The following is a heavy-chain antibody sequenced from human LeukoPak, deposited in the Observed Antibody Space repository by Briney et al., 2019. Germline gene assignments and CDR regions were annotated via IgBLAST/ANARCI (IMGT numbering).Heavy chain of an antibody. CDR1: GFTFSSYG. CDR2: ISSSSSYI. V-gene: IGHV3-21*01. Sequence: GGSLRLSCAASGFTFSSYGMNWVRQAPGKGLEWVSSISSSSSYIYYADSVKGRFTISRDNAKNSLYLQMNSLRAEDTAVYYCARYYYDSSGLFDYWGQGTLVTVSS. CDR3: ARYYYDSSGLFDY. D-gene: IGHD3-22*01. J-gene: IGHJ4*02.